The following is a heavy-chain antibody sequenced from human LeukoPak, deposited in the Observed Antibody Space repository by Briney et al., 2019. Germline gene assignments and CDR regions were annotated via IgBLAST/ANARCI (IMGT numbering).Heavy chain of an antibody. Sequence: GGSLRLSCAASEFTFTNYWMHWVRQAPGGGLVWVSRIDNDGRDSIYADSVKGRFTISRDNAKNTVYLQMHGLRADDAAVYYCARGGYHHGFDIWGQGTMVTVSS. V-gene: IGHV3-74*01. J-gene: IGHJ3*02. CDR1: EFTFTNYW. CDR2: IDNDGRDS. CDR3: ARGGYHHGFDI. D-gene: IGHD1-14*01.